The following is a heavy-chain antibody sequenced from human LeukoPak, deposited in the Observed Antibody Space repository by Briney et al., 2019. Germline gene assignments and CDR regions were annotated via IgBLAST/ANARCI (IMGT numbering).Heavy chain of an antibody. CDR2: IIPIFGTA. CDR1: GYTFTSYA. J-gene: IGHJ4*02. D-gene: IGHD6-6*01. CDR3: ARVLEQLVLDY. V-gene: IGHV1-69*13. Sequence: ASVKVSCKASGYTFTSYAISWVRQAPGQGLEWMGGIIPIFGTANYAQKFQGRVTITADESTSTAYMELSSLRSEDTAVYYCARVLEQLVLDYWGQGTLVTVSS.